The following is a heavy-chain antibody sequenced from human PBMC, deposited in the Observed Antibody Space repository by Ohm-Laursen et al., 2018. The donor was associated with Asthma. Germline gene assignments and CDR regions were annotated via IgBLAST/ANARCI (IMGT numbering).Heavy chain of an antibody. V-gene: IGHV3-30-3*01. CDR3: ARDVMEWYLPAFDF. CDR1: GFTFRSYA. J-gene: IGHJ4*02. D-gene: IGHD3-3*01. CDR2: GGSYYDGGLK. Sequence: SSLRLSCAASGFTFRSYAKHWVRQAPGKGLEWVAVGGSYYDGGLKYYADSVNGRFTVSRDDSKNTLYLQMNSLRPDDTAVYYCARDVMEWYLPAFDFWGQGTLVTVSS.